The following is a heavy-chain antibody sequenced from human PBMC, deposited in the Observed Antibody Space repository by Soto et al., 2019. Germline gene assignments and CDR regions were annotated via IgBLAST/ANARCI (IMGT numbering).Heavy chain of an antibody. CDR3: ARALGYSGYAGMDV. V-gene: IGHV1-18*01. Sequence: ASVKVSCKASGYTFTIYCINWVRHAPGQGLEWMGWISPDNGNTNYAQKLQGRVTMTTDTSTSTAYMELRSLRSDDTAVYYCARALGYSGYAGMDVWGQGTTVTVSS. CDR1: GYTFTIYC. J-gene: IGHJ6*02. CDR2: ISPDNGNT. D-gene: IGHD5-12*01.